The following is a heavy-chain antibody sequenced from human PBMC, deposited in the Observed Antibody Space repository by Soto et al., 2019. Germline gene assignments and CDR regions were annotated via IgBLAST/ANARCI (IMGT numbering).Heavy chain of an antibody. V-gene: IGHV3-23*01. CDR2: ISGSGGST. CDR1: GFTFSSYA. CDR3: AKVPRAAAGIGNPDY. J-gene: IGHJ4*02. Sequence: GGSLRLSCAASGFTFSSYAMSWVRQAPGKGLEWVSAISGSGGSTYYTDSVKGRFTISRDNSKNTLYLQMNSLRAEDTAVYYCAKVPRAAAGIGNPDYWGQGTLVTVPS. D-gene: IGHD6-13*01.